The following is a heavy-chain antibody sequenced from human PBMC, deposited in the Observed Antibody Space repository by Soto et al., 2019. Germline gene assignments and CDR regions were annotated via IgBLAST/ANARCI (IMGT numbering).Heavy chain of an antibody. D-gene: IGHD3-22*01. V-gene: IGHV1-3*01. CDR1: GYTFTSYA. CDR2: INAGNGNT. J-gene: IGHJ4*02. Sequence: ASVKVSCKASGYTFTSYAMHWVRQAPGQRLEWMGWINAGNGNTKYSQKFQGRVTMTRDTSTSTVYLELSSLRSEDTAMYYCARDLTREGDYYDRSGYYFDHWGQGTPVTVSS. CDR3: ARDLTREGDYYDRSGYYFDH.